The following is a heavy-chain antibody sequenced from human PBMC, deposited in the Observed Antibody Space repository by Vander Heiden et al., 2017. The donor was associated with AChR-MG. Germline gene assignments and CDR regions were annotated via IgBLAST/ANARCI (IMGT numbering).Heavy chain of an antibody. Sequence: EVQLVESGGGLVQPGGSLRLSCAASGFTFSSYSMTWVRQAPGKGLEWVANIKQDGSEKYYVDSVKGRFTISRDSSKQSLYLQMNRLRAEDTAVYYCARAESHYGSDYWGQGTLVTVSS. V-gene: IGHV3-7*03. CDR2: IKQDGSEK. CDR1: GFTFSSYS. J-gene: IGHJ4*02. D-gene: IGHD4-17*01. CDR3: ARAESHYGSDY.